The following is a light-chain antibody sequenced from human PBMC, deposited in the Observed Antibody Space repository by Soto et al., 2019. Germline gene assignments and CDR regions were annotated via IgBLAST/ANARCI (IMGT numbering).Light chain of an antibody. J-gene: IGLJ1*01. CDR2: EGT. CDR1: SSDMGNYA. Sequence: QSVLTQPPSVSAAPGQKVTISCSGSSSDMGNYAVSWYQQHPGKAPKLMIYEGTKRPSGVSNRFSGSKSGITASLTISGLQPEDEADYYCCSFAGTGTFGGYVFGTGTKLTVL. CDR3: CSFAGTGTFGGYV. V-gene: IGLV2-23*03.